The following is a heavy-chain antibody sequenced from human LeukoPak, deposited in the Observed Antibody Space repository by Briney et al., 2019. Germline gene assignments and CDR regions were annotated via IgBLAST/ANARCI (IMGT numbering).Heavy chain of an antibody. D-gene: IGHD4-17*01. Sequence: SETLSLTCTVSGDSISTYYWSWIRQPPGKGLEWIAYIYYSGSTSYNPSLKTRVTISVDMSKNQFSLKLSSVTAADTAVYYCARHSRYGDFDYWGQGTLLTVSS. J-gene: IGHJ4*02. CDR2: IYYSGST. V-gene: IGHV4-59*08. CDR1: GDSISTYY. CDR3: ARHSRYGDFDY.